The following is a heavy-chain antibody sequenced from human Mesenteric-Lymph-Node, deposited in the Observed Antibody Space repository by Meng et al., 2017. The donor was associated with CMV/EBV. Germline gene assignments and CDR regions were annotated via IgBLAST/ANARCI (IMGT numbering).Heavy chain of an antibody. J-gene: IGHJ4*02. V-gene: IGHV7-4-1*02. CDR2: INTNTGNP. CDR1: GYTFTSYA. CDR3: ARGRNYDILTGYNDY. Sequence: SGYTFTSYAMNWVRQAPGQGLGWMGWINTNTGNPTYAQGFTGRFVFSLDTSVSTAYLQISSLKAEDTAVYYCARGRNYDILTGYNDYWGQGTLVTVSS. D-gene: IGHD3-9*01.